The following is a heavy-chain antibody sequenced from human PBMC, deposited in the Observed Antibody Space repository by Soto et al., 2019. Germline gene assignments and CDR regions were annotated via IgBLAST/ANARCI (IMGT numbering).Heavy chain of an antibody. Sequence: GTSVKLSCEACGYCFTSYGITWVRQAPGQSLEWMGWINVVNHNTQYSQNLQGRVIITTDTSATTAYMELSSLRSEDTAVYYCARETRYTGGYYGFPDYWGQGTLVTVS. V-gene: IGHV1-18*01. CDR3: ARETRYTGGYYGFPDY. D-gene: IGHD6-25*01. CDR2: INVVNHNT. CDR1: GYCFTSYG. J-gene: IGHJ4*02.